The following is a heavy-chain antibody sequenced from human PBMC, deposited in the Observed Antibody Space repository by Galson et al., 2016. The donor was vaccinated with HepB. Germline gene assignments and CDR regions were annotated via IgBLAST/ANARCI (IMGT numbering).Heavy chain of an antibody. V-gene: IGHV4-31*03. J-gene: IGHJ6*02. Sequence: TLSLTCTVSGGSIRSGGYYWTWIRQYPGKGLEWIGYIYYSGSTRYNPSLESRVTISVDTSKNQFSLKVTSVTGADTAVYYCARMDILLGFDVWGQGSTVTVSS. D-gene: IGHD2-2*03. CDR3: ARMDILLGFDV. CDR2: IYYSGST. CDR1: GGSIRSGGYY.